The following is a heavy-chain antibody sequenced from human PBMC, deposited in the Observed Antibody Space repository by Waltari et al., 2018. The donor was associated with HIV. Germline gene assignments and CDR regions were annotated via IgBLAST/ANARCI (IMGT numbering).Heavy chain of an antibody. J-gene: IGHJ1*01. V-gene: IGHV4-38-2*02. Sequence: QVQLQESGPGLVRLSETLSVNCTVSGYAIRSGFYWAWLRRSRGMGLEWIGSMFHSGTAYYNPSLKSRITMSMVVTKNRISLNVKSVTATGTALYCGARAQEDSGGLAFHLWGLGTLVTVSA. CDR2: MFHSGTA. CDR1: GYAIRSGFY. D-gene: IGHD2-15*01. CDR3: ARAQEDSGGLAFHL.